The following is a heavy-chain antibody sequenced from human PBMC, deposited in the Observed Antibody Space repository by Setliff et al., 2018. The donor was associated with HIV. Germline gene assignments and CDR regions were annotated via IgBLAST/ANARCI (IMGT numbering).Heavy chain of an antibody. CDR3: ASLRGDYVGQYYYYMDI. Sequence: GESLKISCKGSGYTFPHAWIGWVRQMPGKGLEWMGSIFPGDSDTRYSPSFEDQVTISVDKSISTAYLQWRSLKTSDTAFYYCASLRGDYVGQYYYYMDIWGKGTTVTVSS. J-gene: IGHJ6*03. CDR1: GYTFPHAW. V-gene: IGHV5-51*01. D-gene: IGHD4-17*01. CDR2: IFPGDSDT.